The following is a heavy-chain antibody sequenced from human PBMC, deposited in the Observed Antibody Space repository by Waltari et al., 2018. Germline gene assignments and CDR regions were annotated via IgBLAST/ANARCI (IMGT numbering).Heavy chain of an antibody. CDR3: ARDLAAMVTRGSYYFDY. V-gene: IGHV3-30*01. Sequence: GESGGGVVQPGRSLRLSCAASGFTFSSYAMHWVRQAPGKGLEWVAVISYDGSNKYYADSVKGRFTISRDNSKNTLYLQMNSLRAEDTAVYYCARDLAAMVTRGSYYFDYWGQGTLVTVSS. CDR2: ISYDGSNK. J-gene: IGHJ4*02. CDR1: GFTFSSYA. D-gene: IGHD5-18*01.